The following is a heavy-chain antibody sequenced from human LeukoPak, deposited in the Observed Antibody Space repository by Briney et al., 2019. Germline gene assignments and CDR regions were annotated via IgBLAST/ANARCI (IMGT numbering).Heavy chain of an antibody. Sequence: SVKVSCKASGGTFSSYAISWVRQAPGQGLEWMGGIIPIFGTANYAQKFQGRVTITADESTSTAYMELSSLRSEDTAVYYCVRGYSSSSWFDPWGQGTLDTVSS. CDR1: GGTFSSYA. V-gene: IGHV1-69*13. J-gene: IGHJ5*02. CDR2: IIPIFGTA. CDR3: VRGYSSSSWFDP. D-gene: IGHD6-6*01.